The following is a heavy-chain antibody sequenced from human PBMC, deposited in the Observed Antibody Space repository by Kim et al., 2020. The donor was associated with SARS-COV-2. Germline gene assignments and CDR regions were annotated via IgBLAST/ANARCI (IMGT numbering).Heavy chain of an antibody. CDR3: ARDGYSYYGMDV. CDR1: GGSISSYY. Sequence: SETLSLTCTVSGGSISSYYWSWIRQPPGKGLEWIGYIYYSGSTNYNPSLKSRVTISVDTSKNQFSLKLSSVTAADTAVYYCARDGYSYYGMDVWGQGTTV. J-gene: IGHJ6*02. CDR2: IYYSGST. V-gene: IGHV4-59*13. D-gene: IGHD5-18*01.